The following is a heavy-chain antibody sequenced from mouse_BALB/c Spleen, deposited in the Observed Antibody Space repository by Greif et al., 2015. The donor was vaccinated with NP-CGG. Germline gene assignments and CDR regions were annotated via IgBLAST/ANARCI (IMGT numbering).Heavy chain of an antibody. J-gene: IGHJ4*01. CDR2: IYPGNVDT. CDR3: TRDTMDY. CDR1: GYTFTSYY. V-gene: IGHV1S56*01. Sequence: VQLQQSGPELVKPGASVRISCKASGYTFTSYYIHWVKQRPGQGLEWIGWIYPGNVDTKYNGNFKGKATLTADKSSXTAFMQLSSLTSEDSALYFCTRDTMDYWGQGTSVTVSS.